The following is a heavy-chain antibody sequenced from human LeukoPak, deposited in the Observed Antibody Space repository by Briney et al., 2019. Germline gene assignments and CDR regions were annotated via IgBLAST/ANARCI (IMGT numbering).Heavy chain of an antibody. CDR3: AREVVAATGDWFDP. J-gene: IGHJ5*02. V-gene: IGHV1-2*02. CDR1: GYTFTGYY. D-gene: IGHD2-15*01. CDR2: INPNSGGT. Sequence: GASVEVSCKASGYTFTGYYMHWVRQAPGQGLEWMGWINPNSGGTNYAQKFQGRVTMTRDTSISTAYMELSRLRSDDTAVYYCAREVVAATGDWFDPWGQGTLVTVSS.